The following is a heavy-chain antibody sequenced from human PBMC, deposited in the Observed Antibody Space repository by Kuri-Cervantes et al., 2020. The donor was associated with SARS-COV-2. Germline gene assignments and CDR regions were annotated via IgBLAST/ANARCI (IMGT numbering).Heavy chain of an antibody. CDR2: INHSGST. D-gene: IGHD6-19*01. J-gene: IGHJ6*02. V-gene: IGHV4-34*01. Sequence: GSLRLSCAFYGGSFSGYYWSWIRQPPGKGLEWIGEINHSGSTNYNPSLKSRVTISVDTSKNQFSLKLSSVTAADTAVYYCARGVGAAVAGTLITIYYYYGMDVWGQGTTVTVSS. CDR1: GGSFSGYY. CDR3: ARGVGAAVAGTLITIYYYYGMDV.